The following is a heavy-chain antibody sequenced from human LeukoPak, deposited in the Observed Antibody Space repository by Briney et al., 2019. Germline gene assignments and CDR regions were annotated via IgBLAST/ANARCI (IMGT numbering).Heavy chain of an antibody. CDR2: IIPIFGTA. J-gene: IGHJ4*02. V-gene: IGHV1-69*05. CDR1: GGTFSRHA. Sequence: SVKVSCKASGGTFSRHAFTRVRQAPGQGLEWMGGIIPIFGTANYAQKFQGRLTITTDESTSTAYMELSSLRSEDTAVYFCATPYYDTSGYHALDYWGQGTLVTVSS. CDR3: ATPYYDTSGYHALDY. D-gene: IGHD3-22*01.